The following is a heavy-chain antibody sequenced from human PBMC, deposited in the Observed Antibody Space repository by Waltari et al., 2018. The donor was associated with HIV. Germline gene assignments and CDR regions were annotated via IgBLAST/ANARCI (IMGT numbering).Heavy chain of an antibody. D-gene: IGHD3-10*01. CDR2: INSDGSST. V-gene: IGHV3-74*01. CDR3: ARGNQDYYGSGRRGFDP. J-gene: IGHJ5*02. Sequence: EVQLVESGGGLVQPGGSLRLSCAASGFTFSSYWMHWVRQAPGKGLVWVSRINSDGSSTSYADSVKGRFTISRDNAKNTLYLQMNSLRAEDTAVYYCARGNQDYYGSGRRGFDPWGQGTLVTVSS. CDR1: GFTFSSYW.